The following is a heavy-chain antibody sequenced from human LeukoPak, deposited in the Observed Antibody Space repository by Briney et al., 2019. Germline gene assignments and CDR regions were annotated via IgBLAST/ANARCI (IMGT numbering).Heavy chain of an antibody. Sequence: SETLSLTCAVYGGSFSGYYWSWIRQPPGKGLEWIGEINHSGSTNYNPSLKSRVTISVDTSKNQFSLKLSSVTAADTAVYYCARGPRLWFGESHYYYYGMDVWGQGTTVTVSS. V-gene: IGHV4-34*01. J-gene: IGHJ6*02. CDR3: ARGPRLWFGESHYYYYGMDV. D-gene: IGHD3-10*01. CDR1: GGSFSGYY. CDR2: INHSGST.